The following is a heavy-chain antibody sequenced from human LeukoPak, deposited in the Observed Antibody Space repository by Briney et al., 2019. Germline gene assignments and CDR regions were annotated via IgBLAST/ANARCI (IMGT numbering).Heavy chain of an antibody. D-gene: IGHD5-18*01. CDR1: GFTFSSYG. CDR3: ARTRVDTAMVSETTYYYYGMDV. Sequence: GGSLRLSCAASGFTFSSYGMHWVRQAPGKGLEWVAVIWYDGSNKYYADSVKGRFTISRDNSKNTLYLQMNSLRAEDTAVYYCARTRVDTAMVSETTYYYYGMDVWGQGTTVTVSS. J-gene: IGHJ6*02. CDR2: IWYDGSNK. V-gene: IGHV3-33*01.